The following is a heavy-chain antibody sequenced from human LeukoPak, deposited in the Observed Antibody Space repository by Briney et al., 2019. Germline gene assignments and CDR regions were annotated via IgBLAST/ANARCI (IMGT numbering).Heavy chain of an antibody. CDR2: IDLKTGDI. CDR1: GYTFIDYW. V-gene: IGHV1-2*02. Sequence: ASVKVSCKASGYTFIDYWIHWVRQAPGQGLEWMGRIDLKTGDITSAQKFQGRVTMTRDTSISTTYMDLSGLGTDDTAVYHCARDSPHQRFDYWGQGTLVTVSS. J-gene: IGHJ4*02. CDR3: ARDSPHQRFDY.